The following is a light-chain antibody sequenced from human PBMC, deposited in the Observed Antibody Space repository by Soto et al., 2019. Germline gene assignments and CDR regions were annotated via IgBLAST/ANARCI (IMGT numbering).Light chain of an antibody. CDR3: QQRSNWPPGFT. CDR2: DAS. J-gene: IGKJ3*01. CDR1: QSVSSY. Sequence: EIVLTQSPATLSLSPGERATLSCRASQSVSSYLAWYQQKPGQAPRLLIYDASNRATGIPDRFSGSGSGTDFTLTISSLEPEDFAVYYCQQRSNWPPGFTFGPGTKVDIK. V-gene: IGKV3-11*01.